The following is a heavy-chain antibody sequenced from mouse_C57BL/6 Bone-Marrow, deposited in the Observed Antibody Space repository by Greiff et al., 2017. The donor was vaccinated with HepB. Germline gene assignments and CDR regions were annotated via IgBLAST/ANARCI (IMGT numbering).Heavy chain of an antibody. J-gene: IGHJ2*01. D-gene: IGHD1-1*01. CDR1: GYSFTGYY. CDR3: ARSQENGTLFDY. Sequence: VQLQQSGPELVKPGASVKISCNASGYSFTGYYMNWVKQSPEKSLEWIGEINPSTGGTTYNQKFKAKATLTVDKSSSTAYMQLKSLTSEDSAVYYCARSQENGTLFDYWGQGTTLTVSS. CDR2: INPSTGGT. V-gene: IGHV1-42*01.